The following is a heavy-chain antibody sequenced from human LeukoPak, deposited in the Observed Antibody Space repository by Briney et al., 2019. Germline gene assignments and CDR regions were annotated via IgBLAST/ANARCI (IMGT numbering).Heavy chain of an antibody. CDR1: GGSISSSSYY. CDR2: IYYSGST. CDR3: ASQRITMVRGVMRGGHFDY. V-gene: IGHV4-39*07. J-gene: IGHJ4*02. D-gene: IGHD3-10*01. Sequence: SETLSLTCTVSGGSISSSSYYWGWIRQPPGKGLEWIGSIYYSGSTYYNPSLKSRVTISVDTSKNQFSLKLSSVTAADTAVYYCASQRITMVRGVMRGGHFDYWGQGTLVTVSS.